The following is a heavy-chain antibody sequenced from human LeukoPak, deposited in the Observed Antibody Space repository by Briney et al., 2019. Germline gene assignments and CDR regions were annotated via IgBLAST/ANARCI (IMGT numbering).Heavy chain of an antibody. J-gene: IGHJ6*03. CDR2: INPSGGST. CDR1: GSTFASYY. Sequence: ASVKVSCRASGSTFASYYIHWVRQAPGQGLEWMGIINPSGGSTSYAQKFQGRVTMTRDMSTSTVYMELSSLRSEDTAVYYCARDLGSSYLYYYYMDVWGKGTTVTVSS. D-gene: IGHD2-15*01. V-gene: IGHV1-46*01. CDR3: ARDLGSSYLYYYYMDV.